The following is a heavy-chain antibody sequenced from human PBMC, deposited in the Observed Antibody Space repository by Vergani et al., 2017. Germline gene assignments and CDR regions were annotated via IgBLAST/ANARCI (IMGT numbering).Heavy chain of an antibody. CDR1: GGSTSSGSYY. CDR2: IYTSGST. CDR3: ARDNWNYANCFDP. J-gene: IGHJ5*02. D-gene: IGHD1-7*01. V-gene: IGHV4-61*02. Sequence: QVQLQESGPGLVKPSQTLSLTCTVSGGSTSSGSYYWTWIRQPAGKGLEWIGGIYTSGSTNYNPSLKCRVTISVDTAKNQFSLKLSSVTAADTAVYYCARDNWNYANCFDPWGQGTLVTVSS.